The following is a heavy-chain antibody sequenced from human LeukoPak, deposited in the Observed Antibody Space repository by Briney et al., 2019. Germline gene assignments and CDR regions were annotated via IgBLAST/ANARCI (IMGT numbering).Heavy chain of an antibody. J-gene: IGHJ4*02. CDR3: ATGSANYYASFDY. V-gene: IGHV3-23*01. D-gene: IGHD3-10*01. Sequence: GGSLRLPCAASGFTFSSYAMSWVRQAPGKGLEWVSGISDSGTSTYYVESVKGRFTISRDNSKNTLYLQMNSLRAEDTAVYYCATGSANYYASFDYWGQGTLVTVSS. CDR2: ISDSGTST. CDR1: GFTFSSYA.